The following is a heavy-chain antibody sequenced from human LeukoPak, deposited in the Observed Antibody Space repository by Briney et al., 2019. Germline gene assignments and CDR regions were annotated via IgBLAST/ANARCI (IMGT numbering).Heavy chain of an antibody. D-gene: IGHD3-10*01. J-gene: IGHJ4*02. CDR2: IYYSGSS. V-gene: IGHV4-59*12. Sequence: PSETLSLTCSVSGGSISSYYWSWIRQPPGKGLEWIGYIYYSGSSVYNPSLKSRLTISVDTSKNQFSLKVTFVTAADTAVYYCARPAVRGVMGRYFDSWGQGTLVTVSS. CDR3: ARPAVRGVMGRYFDS. CDR1: GGSISSYY.